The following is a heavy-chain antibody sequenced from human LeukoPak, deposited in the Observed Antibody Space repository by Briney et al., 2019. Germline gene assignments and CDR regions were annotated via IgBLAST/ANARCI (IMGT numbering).Heavy chain of an antibody. D-gene: IGHD2-15*01. CDR1: GYTFTSYY. Sequence: ASVKVSCKASGYTFTSYYMHWVRQAPGQGLEWMGIINPSGGSTSYAQKFQGRVTITRDTSASTAYMELSSLTSEDTAVYYCARGYCSGGSCYLGDYWGQGTLVTVSS. J-gene: IGHJ4*02. V-gene: IGHV1-46*01. CDR3: ARGYCSGGSCYLGDY. CDR2: INPSGGST.